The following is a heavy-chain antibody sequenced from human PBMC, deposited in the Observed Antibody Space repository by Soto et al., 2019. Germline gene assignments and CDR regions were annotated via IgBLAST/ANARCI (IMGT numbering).Heavy chain of an antibody. Sequence: VQLVEFGGGVIHPGKSLRLSCAASGTTFPNYPMHWVRQTPDNGLECVAVISHDGVNKNSADSVKSRFTISRDNSRKTLYLQMDSLRVEDTAMYYCVRGGYSSSWERLDPWGQGPLVTVSS. V-gene: IGHV3-30-3*01. CDR2: ISHDGVNK. J-gene: IGHJ5*02. D-gene: IGHD6-13*01. CDR3: VRGGYSSSWERLDP. CDR1: GTTFPNYP.